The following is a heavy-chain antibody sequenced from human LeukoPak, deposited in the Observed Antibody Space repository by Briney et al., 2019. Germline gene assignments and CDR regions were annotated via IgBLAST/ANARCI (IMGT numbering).Heavy chain of an antibody. Sequence: PGGSLRLSCAASGFTFSSYAMSWVRQAPGKGLEWVSAISGSGGSTYYTGSVKGRFTISRDNSKNTLYLQMNSLRAEDTAVYYCAKDIAAADYYYYYYMDVWGKGTTVTVSS. J-gene: IGHJ6*03. CDR1: GFTFSSYA. V-gene: IGHV3-23*01. CDR2: ISGSGGST. CDR3: AKDIAAADYYYYYYMDV. D-gene: IGHD6-13*01.